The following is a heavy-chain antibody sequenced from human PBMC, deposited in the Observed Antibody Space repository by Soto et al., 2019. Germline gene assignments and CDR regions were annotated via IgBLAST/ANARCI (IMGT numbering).Heavy chain of an antibody. CDR1: GFTFDYYW. V-gene: IGHV3-74*03. J-gene: IGHJ4*02. D-gene: IGHD1-26*01. CDR3: ARGGVGNFDL. Sequence: EVQLVESGGGLVQPGGSLRLTWAASGFTFDYYWMHWVRQAPGKGLVWVSRIHSDGSATTYADSVKGRFTISRDNTKNTVYLQMNSLGVEDTAVYFCARGGVGNFDLWGRGTLVTASS. CDR2: IHSDGSAT.